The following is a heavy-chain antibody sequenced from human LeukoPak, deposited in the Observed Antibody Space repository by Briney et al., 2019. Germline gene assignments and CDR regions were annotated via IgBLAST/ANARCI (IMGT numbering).Heavy chain of an antibody. J-gene: IGHJ4*02. CDR3: ARVLELGMADYFDY. D-gene: IGHD3-10*01. CDR2: IYSGGST. Sequence: GGSLRLSCAASGFTLSSNYMSWVRQPPGKGLEWVSVIYSGGSTYYADSVKGRFTISRDNSKNTLYLQMNSLRAEDTAVYYCARVLELGMADYFDYWGQGTLVTVSS. CDR1: GFTLSSNY. V-gene: IGHV3-53*01.